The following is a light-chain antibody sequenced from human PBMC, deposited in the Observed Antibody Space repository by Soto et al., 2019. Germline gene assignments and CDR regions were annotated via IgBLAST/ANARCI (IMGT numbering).Light chain of an antibody. J-gene: IGKJ1*01. Sequence: EIVLTQSPATLSLSPGERATLSCRASQSVSSYLAWYQQKPGQAPRLLIYDASNRATGIPARFSGSWSGTDFTLTISSLEPEYFAVYYCQQRSNWPAFCQGTKVDIK. CDR2: DAS. CDR3: QQRSNWPA. V-gene: IGKV3-11*01. CDR1: QSVSSY.